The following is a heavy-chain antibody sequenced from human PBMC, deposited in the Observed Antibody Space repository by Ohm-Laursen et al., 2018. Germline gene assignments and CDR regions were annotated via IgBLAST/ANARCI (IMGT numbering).Heavy chain of an antibody. CDR1: GFTFSSYA. Sequence: SLRLSCAASGFTFSSYAMSWVRQAPGKGLEWVSAISGSGGSTYYADSVKGRFTISRDNSENTLYLQMNSLRAEDTAVYYCAKVRSQIAIQLWFFDYWGQGTLVTVSS. CDR3: AKVRSQIAIQLWFFDY. J-gene: IGHJ4*02. CDR2: ISGSGGST. D-gene: IGHD5-18*01. V-gene: IGHV3-23*01.